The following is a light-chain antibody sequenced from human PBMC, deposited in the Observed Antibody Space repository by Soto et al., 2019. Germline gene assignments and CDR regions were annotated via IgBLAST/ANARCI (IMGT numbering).Light chain of an antibody. CDR1: ESVGSH. Sequence: DTAMTQSPATLSVSPGETATLSCRASESVGSHLAWYQQKPGQAPRLLIYGVSTRATGIPARFRGSGSETEFTLTISSLQSEDFAVYYCQQYDNWPPWTFGQGTKVEI. V-gene: IGKV3-15*01. CDR2: GVS. CDR3: QQYDNWPPWT. J-gene: IGKJ1*01.